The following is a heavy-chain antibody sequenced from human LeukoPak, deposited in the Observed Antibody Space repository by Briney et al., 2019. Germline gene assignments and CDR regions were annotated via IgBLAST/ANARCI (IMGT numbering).Heavy chain of an antibody. CDR1: GFTFSSYA. CDR3: AKVKPQQLVHRNRFDC. CDR2: ISGSGGST. D-gene: IGHD6-13*01. V-gene: IGHV3-23*01. Sequence: GGSLRLSCAASGFTFSSYAMSWVRQAPGKGLEWVSAISGSGGSTYYADSVKGRFTISRDNSKNTLYLQMNSLRAEDTAVYYCAKVKPQQLVHRNRFDCWGQGTLVTVSS. J-gene: IGHJ4*02.